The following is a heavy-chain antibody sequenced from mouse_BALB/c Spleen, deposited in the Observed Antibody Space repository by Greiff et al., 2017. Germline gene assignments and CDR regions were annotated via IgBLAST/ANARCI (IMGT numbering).Heavy chain of an antibody. J-gene: IGHJ2*01. Sequence: VHVKQSGAELVRSGASVKLSCTASGFNIKDYYMHWVKQRPEQGLEWIGWIDPENGDTEYAPKFQGKATMTADTSSNTAYLQLSSLTSEDTAVYYCNAWITTVVAKGFFFDDWGQGTTLTVSS. V-gene: IGHV14-4*02. CDR1: GFNIKDYY. CDR3: NAWITTVVAKGFFFDD. D-gene: IGHD1-1*01. CDR2: IDPENGDT.